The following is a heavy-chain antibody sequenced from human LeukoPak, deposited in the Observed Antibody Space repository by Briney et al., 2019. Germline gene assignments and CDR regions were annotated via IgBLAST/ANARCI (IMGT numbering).Heavy chain of an antibody. CDR2: IKQDGSEK. J-gene: IGHJ4*02. D-gene: IGHD6-13*01. Sequence: PGGSLRLSCEASGFTFNTYWMSWVRQAPGKGLEWVANIKQDGSEKYYVDSVKGRSTISRDNAKNSLYLQMNSLRAEDTAMYYCARDSAGNDYWGQGTLVTVSS. CDR3: ARDSAGNDY. CDR1: GFTFNTYW. V-gene: IGHV3-7*01.